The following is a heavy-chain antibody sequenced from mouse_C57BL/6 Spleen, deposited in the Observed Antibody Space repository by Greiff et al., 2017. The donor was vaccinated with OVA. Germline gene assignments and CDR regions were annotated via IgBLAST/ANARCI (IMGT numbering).Heavy chain of an antibody. V-gene: IGHV1-66*01. CDR2: IYPGSGNT. CDR1: GYSFTSYY. Sequence: QVQLKESGPELVKPGASVKISCKASGYSFTSYYIHWVKQRPGQGLEWIGWIYPGSGNTKYNEKFKGKATLTADTSSSTAYMQLSSLTSEDSAVYYCARLGEYDGYYPAWFAYWGQGTLVTVSA. D-gene: IGHD2-3*01. CDR3: ARLGEYDGYYPAWFAY. J-gene: IGHJ3*01.